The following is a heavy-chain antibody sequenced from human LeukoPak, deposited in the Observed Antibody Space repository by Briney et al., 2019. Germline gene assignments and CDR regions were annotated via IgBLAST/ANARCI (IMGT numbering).Heavy chain of an antibody. Sequence: SETLSLTCTVSGASIRSGDYHWSWIRQPPGKGLEWIGYIYDSGSTYYNPSLKSRITISVDTSENRFSLKLSSVTATDTAVYYCARDCSGGSCYGAFDIWGQGTMVTVSS. D-gene: IGHD2-15*01. J-gene: IGHJ3*02. V-gene: IGHV4-30-4*01. CDR1: GASIRSGDYH. CDR3: ARDCSGGSCYGAFDI. CDR2: IYDSGST.